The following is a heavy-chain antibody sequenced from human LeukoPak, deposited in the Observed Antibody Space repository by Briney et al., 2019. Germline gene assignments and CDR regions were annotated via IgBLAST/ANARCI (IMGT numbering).Heavy chain of an antibody. Sequence: GASVKVSCKASGYTFTSYGISWVRQAPGQGLEWMGWISAYNGNTNYAQKFQGRVTISTITSISTAYMELSSLRSEDTAVYYCAREGLDSWGQGTLVTVSS. J-gene: IGHJ5*01. V-gene: IGHV1-18*01. CDR1: GYTFTSYG. CDR2: ISAYNGNT. CDR3: AREGLDS.